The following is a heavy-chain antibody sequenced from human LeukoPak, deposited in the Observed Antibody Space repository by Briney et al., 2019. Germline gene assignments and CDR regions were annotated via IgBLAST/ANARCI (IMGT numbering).Heavy chain of an antibody. Sequence: GGSLRLSCAASGFSLSGYWMSWVRQAPGKGLEWVSYISSASRTIKYADFVRGRFTVSRDNAKKSLHLQMNRLTTEDTAVYFCVRDVGRFYYDSTGEDYWGQGTLVTVSS. CDR3: VRDVGRFYYDSTGEDY. J-gene: IGHJ4*02. D-gene: IGHD3-22*01. CDR1: GFSLSGYW. V-gene: IGHV3-48*04. CDR2: ISSASRTI.